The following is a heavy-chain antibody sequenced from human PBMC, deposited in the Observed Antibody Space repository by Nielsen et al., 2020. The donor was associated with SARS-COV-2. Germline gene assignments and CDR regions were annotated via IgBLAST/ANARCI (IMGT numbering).Heavy chain of an antibody. D-gene: IGHD6-13*01. V-gene: IGHV3-7*03. Sequence: GESLKISCAASGFTFSSYWMSWVRQAPGKGLEWVANIKQDGSEKYYVDSVKGRFTISRDNAKNPLYLQMNSLRAEDTAVYYCARPEVWYEELPFDYWGQGTLVTVSS. J-gene: IGHJ4*02. CDR3: ARPEVWYEELPFDY. CDR1: GFTFSSYW. CDR2: IKQDGSEK.